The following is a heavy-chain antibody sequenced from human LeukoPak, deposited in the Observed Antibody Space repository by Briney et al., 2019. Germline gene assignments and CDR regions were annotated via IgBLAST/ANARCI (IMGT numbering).Heavy chain of an antibody. J-gene: IGHJ4*02. Sequence: PSETLSLTCTVSGGSIHSYWGWIRQPPGKGLEWIGSIYYSGSTYYNPSLKSRVTVSVDTSKNQFSLKLSSVTAADTAVYYRAKDREYSSGYYYGGDGGTFDYWGQGTLVTVSS. CDR2: IYYSGST. CDR3: AKDREYSSGYYYGGDGGTFDY. D-gene: IGHD3-22*01. CDR1: GGSIHSY. V-gene: IGHV4-39*07.